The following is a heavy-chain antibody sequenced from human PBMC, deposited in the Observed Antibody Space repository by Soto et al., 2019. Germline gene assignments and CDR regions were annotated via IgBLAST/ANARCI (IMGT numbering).Heavy chain of an antibody. V-gene: IGHV4-34*01. CDR2: IDRYGST. D-gene: IGHD3-10*01. CDR3: ARHGGITLVRGVMTAFDI. Sequence: SETLSLTCAVYGGAFSDYYWSWIRQPPGKGLEWIGEIDRYGSTNYDPSLKSRVTISIDTSKNQFSLQLTPVTAADTAAYYCARHGGITLVRGVMTAFDIWGPGTMVTVS. J-gene: IGHJ3*02. CDR1: GGAFSDYY.